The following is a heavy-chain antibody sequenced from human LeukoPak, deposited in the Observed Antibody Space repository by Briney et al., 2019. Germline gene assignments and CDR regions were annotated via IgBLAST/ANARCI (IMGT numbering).Heavy chain of an antibody. J-gene: IGHJ6*03. CDR3: ARGGSELMDYYYYMDV. V-gene: IGHV1-69*05. CDR2: IIPIFGTA. CDR1: GGTFSSYA. D-gene: IGHD1-14*01. Sequence: SVKVSCKASGGTFSSYAISWVRQAPGQGLEWMGGIIPIFGTANYAQKFQGRVTITTDESTSTAYMELSSLRSEDTAVYYCARGGSELMDYYYYMDVWGKGTTVTVSS.